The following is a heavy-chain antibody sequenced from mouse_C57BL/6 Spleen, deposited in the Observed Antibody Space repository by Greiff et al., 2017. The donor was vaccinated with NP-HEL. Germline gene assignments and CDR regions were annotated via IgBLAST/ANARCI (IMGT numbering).Heavy chain of an antibody. CDR3: AGGQLRTWFAY. J-gene: IGHJ3*01. Sequence: QVQLQQPGAELVKPGASVKVSCKASGYTFTSYWMHWVKQRPGQGLEWIGRIHPSDSDTNSQEKGTGKATLTVDKSSSTAYMQISSLTSAYSAVYYCAGGQLRTWFAYSGQRTLVTVSA. CDR2: IHPSDSDT. V-gene: IGHV1-74*01. D-gene: IGHD3-2*02. CDR1: GYTFTSYW.